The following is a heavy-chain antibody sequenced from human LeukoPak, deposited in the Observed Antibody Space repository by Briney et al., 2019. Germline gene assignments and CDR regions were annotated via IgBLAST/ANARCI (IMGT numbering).Heavy chain of an antibody. CDR1: GYTFTGYY. CDR3: AREWSGSGYYPSNWFDP. D-gene: IGHD3-22*01. V-gene: IGHV1-2*02. CDR2: INPNSGGT. Sequence: SVKVSCKASGYTFTGYYMHWVRQAPGPGLGWMGWINPNSGGTNYSQKCPARVNMTRDTSISTAYMELSRLRSDDTAVYYCAREWSGSGYYPSNWFDPWGQGTLVTVSS. J-gene: IGHJ5*02.